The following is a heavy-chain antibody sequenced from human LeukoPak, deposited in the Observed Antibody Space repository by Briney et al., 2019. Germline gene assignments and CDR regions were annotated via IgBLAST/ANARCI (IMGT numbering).Heavy chain of an antibody. J-gene: IGHJ6*03. CDR1: GYSFTSYW. V-gene: IGHV5-51*01. Sequence: GAAMKICCKGGGYSFTSYWLGWGRQPPRKGVGWGGIIYPGDSETRYSPSFQGQVTIPADKSISTAYLQWSSLKASDTAMYYCARQGSGFAPKYYYYMDVWGKGTTVIVSS. CDR3: ARQGSGFAPKYYYYMDV. D-gene: IGHD3-10*01. CDR2: IYPGDSET.